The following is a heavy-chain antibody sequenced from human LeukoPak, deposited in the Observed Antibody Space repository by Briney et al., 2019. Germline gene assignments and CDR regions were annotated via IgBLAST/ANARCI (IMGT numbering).Heavy chain of an antibody. CDR3: ARDVTMVRGRNDAFDI. D-gene: IGHD3-10*01. J-gene: IGHJ3*02. CDR2: IYYSGST. CDR1: GGSISSGDYY. Sequence: ASETLSLTCTVSGGSISSGDYYWSWIRQPPGKGLEWIGYIYYSGSTYYNPSLKSRVTISVDTSKNQFSLKLSSVTAADTAVYYCARDVTMVRGRNDAFDIWGQGTMVTVSS. V-gene: IGHV4-30-4*01.